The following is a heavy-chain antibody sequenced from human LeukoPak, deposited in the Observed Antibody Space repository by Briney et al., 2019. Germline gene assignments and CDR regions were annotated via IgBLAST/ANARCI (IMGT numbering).Heavy chain of an antibody. Sequence: ASVKVSCKASGGTFSSYAISWVRQASGQGLEWMGGIIPIFGTANYAQKFQGRVTITTDESTSTAYMELSSLRSEDTAVYYCASIGGGATPTFDYWGQGTLVTVSS. CDR2: IIPIFGTA. J-gene: IGHJ4*02. D-gene: IGHD1-26*01. V-gene: IGHV1-69*05. CDR3: ASIGGGATPTFDY. CDR1: GGTFSSYA.